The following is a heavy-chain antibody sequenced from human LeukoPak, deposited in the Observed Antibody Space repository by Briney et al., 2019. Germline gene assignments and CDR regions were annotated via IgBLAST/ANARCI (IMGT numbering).Heavy chain of an antibody. V-gene: IGHV4-34*01. Sequence: SETLSLTCAVYGGSFSGYYWSWIRQPPGKGLEWIGEINHSGSTNYNPSLKSRVTISVDTSKNQFSLKLSSVTAADTAVYYCARESNTRGGYYQNWFDPWGQGTLVTVSS. CDR3: ARESNTRGGYYQNWFDP. D-gene: IGHD3-22*01. CDR2: INHSGST. J-gene: IGHJ5*02. CDR1: GGSFSGYY.